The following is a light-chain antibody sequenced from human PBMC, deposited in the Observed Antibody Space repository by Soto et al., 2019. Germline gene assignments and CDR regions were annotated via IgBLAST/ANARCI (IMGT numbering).Light chain of an antibody. CDR1: SSDVGGSNY. CDR2: DVT. J-gene: IGLJ1*01. Sequence: QSALTQPASVSGSLGQSITISCTGTSSDVGGSNYVSWYQQFPGKAPKLMISDVTNRPSGVSNRFSGSKSGNTASLTISGIQAEDEADYYCSSYTSSNSNVFGTGTKLTVL. V-gene: IGLV2-14*01. CDR3: SSYTSSNSNV.